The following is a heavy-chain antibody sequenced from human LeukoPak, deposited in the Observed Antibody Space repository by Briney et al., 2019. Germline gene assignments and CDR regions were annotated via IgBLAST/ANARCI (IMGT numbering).Heavy chain of an antibody. CDR1: GGSFSGYY. Sequence: PSETLSLTCAVYGGSFSGYYWSWIRQPPGKGLEWIGYIYYSGSTNYNPSLKSRVTISVDTSKNQFSLNLTSVTAADTAVYYCGRGGDSKHLVNWGQGTLVSVSS. D-gene: IGHD3-3*02. CDR3: GRGGDSKHLVN. CDR2: IYYSGST. V-gene: IGHV4-34*11. J-gene: IGHJ4*02.